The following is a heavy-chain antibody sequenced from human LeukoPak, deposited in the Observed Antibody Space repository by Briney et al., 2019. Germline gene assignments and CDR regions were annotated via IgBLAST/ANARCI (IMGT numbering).Heavy chain of an antibody. CDR2: IYYSGSN. Sequence: SETLSLTCTVSGGSISSYYWSWIRQPPGKGREGIGYIYYSGSNNYNPSLQSQVTISVDTSKNQFSLKLSSVTAADTAVYYCARSGSNYYDSSGYYRPRGAFDTWGQGTLVTVSS. J-gene: IGHJ3*02. CDR3: ARSGSNYYDSSGYYRPRGAFDT. D-gene: IGHD3-22*01. CDR1: GGSISSYY. V-gene: IGHV4-59*08.